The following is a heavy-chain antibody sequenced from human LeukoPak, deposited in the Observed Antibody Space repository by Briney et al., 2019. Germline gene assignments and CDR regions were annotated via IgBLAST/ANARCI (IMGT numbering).Heavy chain of an antibody. CDR2: ISSSGSTI. V-gene: IGHV3-48*03. Sequence: PGGSLRLSCAASGFTFSSYAMNWVRQAPGKGLEWVSYISSSGSTIYYADSVKGRFTISRDNAKNSLYLQMNSLRAEDTAVYYCARDQVLAAAGPYIDIWGQGTMVTVSS. CDR3: ARDQVLAAAGPYIDI. D-gene: IGHD6-13*01. CDR1: GFTFSSYA. J-gene: IGHJ3*02.